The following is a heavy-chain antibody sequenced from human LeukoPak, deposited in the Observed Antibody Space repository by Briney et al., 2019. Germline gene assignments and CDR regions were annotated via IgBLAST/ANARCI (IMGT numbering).Heavy chain of an antibody. CDR3: ARDIRNGAAFDH. J-gene: IGHJ4*02. Sequence: SQTLSLTCAISGDILTGNSIVWNWLRQSPSRGLEWLGRTYYRTRWYNDYAMSVESRITINPDTSKNQFSLHLKSGTPDDTAIYFRARDIRNGAAFDHWGQGTLVTVSS. D-gene: IGHD1-1*01. CDR1: GDILTGNSIV. V-gene: IGHV6-1*01. CDR2: TYYRTRWYN.